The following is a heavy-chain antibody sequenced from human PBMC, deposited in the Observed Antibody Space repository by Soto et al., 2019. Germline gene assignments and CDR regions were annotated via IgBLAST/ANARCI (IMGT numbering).Heavy chain of an antibody. V-gene: IGHV3-48*02. D-gene: IGHD1-26*01. CDR1: GFTFSSYS. Sequence: GGSLRLSCAASGFTFSSYSMNWVRQAPGKGLEWVSYISSSSTIYYADSVKGRFTISRDNAKNSLYLQMNSLRDEDTAVYYCAPELGDYWGQGTLVTVSS. J-gene: IGHJ4*02. CDR3: APELGDY. CDR2: ISSSSTI.